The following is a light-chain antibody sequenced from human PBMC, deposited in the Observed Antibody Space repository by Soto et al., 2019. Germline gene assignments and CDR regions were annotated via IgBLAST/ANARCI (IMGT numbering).Light chain of an antibody. CDR3: QQYGRSPFT. V-gene: IGKV3-20*01. Sequence: EIVLTQSPGTLSLSPGERATLSCRASQSVSSSYLAWYQQKPGQAPRLLIYGASSRATGIPGRFSGSGSGTDLTLTISRLEPEDFAVYYCQQYGRSPFTFGPGTKVSIK. CDR2: GAS. CDR1: QSVSSSY. J-gene: IGKJ3*01.